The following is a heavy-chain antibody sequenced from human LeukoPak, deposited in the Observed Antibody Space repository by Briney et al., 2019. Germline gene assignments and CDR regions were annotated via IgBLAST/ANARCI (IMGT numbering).Heavy chain of an antibody. D-gene: IGHD2-15*01. CDR1: GFTFSSYA. Sequence: GESLRLSCAASGFTFSSYAMSWVRQAPGKGLEWVSAISGSGGSTYYADSVKGRFTISRDNAKNTLYLQMNSLRAEDTAVYYCAKIRGGSWNAFDIWGQGTMVTVSS. CDR3: AKIRGGSWNAFDI. V-gene: IGHV3-23*01. J-gene: IGHJ3*02. CDR2: ISGSGGST.